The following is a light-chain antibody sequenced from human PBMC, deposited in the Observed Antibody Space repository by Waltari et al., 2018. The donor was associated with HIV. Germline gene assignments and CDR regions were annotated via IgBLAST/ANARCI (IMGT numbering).Light chain of an antibody. Sequence: QSALTQPPSVSGSPGQSVTISCTGTSNDVGNYDRVSWYQQPPGTAPKLVISEVYNRPSGVPGRFSGSKSGNTASLTISGLQAEDEADYYCSSFTTSNTWVFGGGTKLTVL. J-gene: IGLJ3*02. CDR1: SNDVGNYDR. V-gene: IGLV2-18*02. CDR3: SSFTTSNTWV. CDR2: EVY.